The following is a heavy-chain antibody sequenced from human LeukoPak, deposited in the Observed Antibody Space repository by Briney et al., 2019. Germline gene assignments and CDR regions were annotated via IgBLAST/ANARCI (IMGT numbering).Heavy chain of an antibody. CDR1: GGSISSGDYY. J-gene: IGHJ4*02. Sequence: SETLSLTCTVSGGSISSGDYYWSWIRQPPGKGLEWIGYIYYSGSTYYNPSLKSRVTISVDTSKNQFSLKLSSVTAADTAAYYCARGGGRKAAAPGLFDYWGQGTLVTVSS. CDR2: IYYSGST. CDR3: ARGGGRKAAAPGLFDY. V-gene: IGHV4-30-4*08. D-gene: IGHD6-13*01.